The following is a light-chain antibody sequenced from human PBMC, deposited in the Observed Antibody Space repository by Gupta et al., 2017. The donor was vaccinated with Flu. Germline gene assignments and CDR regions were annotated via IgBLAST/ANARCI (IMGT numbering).Light chain of an antibody. CDR2: GAS. CDR1: QVIRND. CDR3: LRFDSNLGMYT. Sequence: SLSASVGDSVTITCRTSQVIRNDLGWYQQRPGKAPKRLVFGASDLQTGVPSTFSVSGSGTEFSLTISSLRPEDFADYYCLRFDSNLGMYTFGQGTKLEIK. J-gene: IGKJ2*01. V-gene: IGKV1-17*01.